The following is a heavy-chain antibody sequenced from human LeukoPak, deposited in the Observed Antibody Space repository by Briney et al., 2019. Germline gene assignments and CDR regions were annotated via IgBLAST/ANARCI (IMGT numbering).Heavy chain of an antibody. Sequence: PGTLSLTCGVSGGSIDITNYWSWVRQAPGKGLEWIEEISHSGTTNYNPSLRSRVTMFLDRANNQFSLSLTSVTASDSAVYYCTRENRPFCPFAYWGQGVLVTVSS. J-gene: IGHJ4*02. CDR1: GGSIDITNY. CDR2: ISHSGTT. CDR3: TRENRPFCPFAY. D-gene: IGHD2/OR15-2a*01. V-gene: IGHV4-4*03.